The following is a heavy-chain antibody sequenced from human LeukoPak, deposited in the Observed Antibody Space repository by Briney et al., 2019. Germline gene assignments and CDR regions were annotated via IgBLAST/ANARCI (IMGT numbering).Heavy chain of an antibody. Sequence: PGGSLRLSCAASGFTFSDYYMSWIRQAPGKGLEWVSYISSGGSVMYYADSVKGRFTISRDNAKNSLHLQVNSLRAEDTAVYYCAGGGGSYYFDSWGRGTLVTVSS. D-gene: IGHD1-26*01. CDR1: GFTFSDYY. J-gene: IGHJ4*02. CDR3: AGGGGSYYFDS. V-gene: IGHV3-11*04. CDR2: ISSGGSVM.